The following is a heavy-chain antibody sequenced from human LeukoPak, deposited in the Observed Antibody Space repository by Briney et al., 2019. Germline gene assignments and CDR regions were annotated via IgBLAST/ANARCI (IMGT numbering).Heavy chain of an antibody. CDR2: IYYSGST. CDR3: ARGVVVPAAYNWFDP. D-gene: IGHD2-2*01. Sequence: PSETLSLTCTVSGGSISSGGYYWSWIRQHPGKGLEWIGYIYYSGSTYYNPSLKSRVTISVDTSKNQFSLKLSSVTAADTAVYYCARGVVVPAAYNWFDPWGQGTLVTVSS. V-gene: IGHV4-31*03. CDR1: GGSISSGGYY. J-gene: IGHJ5*02.